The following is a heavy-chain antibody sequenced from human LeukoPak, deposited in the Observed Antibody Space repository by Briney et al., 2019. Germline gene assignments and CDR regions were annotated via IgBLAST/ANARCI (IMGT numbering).Heavy chain of an antibody. CDR1: GFTFSSYT. Sequence: GGSLRLSCAASGFTFSSYTMNWVRQPPGKGLEWVSNIGTSSTTIYYADSVKGRFTISRDNAKNSLYLQMNSLRAEDTALYYCARGDWGPYYWGQGTLVTVSS. J-gene: IGHJ4*02. CDR3: ARGDWGPYY. D-gene: IGHD7-27*01. CDR2: IGTSSTTI. V-gene: IGHV3-48*01.